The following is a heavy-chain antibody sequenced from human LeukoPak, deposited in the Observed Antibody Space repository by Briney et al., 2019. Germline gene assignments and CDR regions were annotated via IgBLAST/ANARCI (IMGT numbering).Heavy chain of an antibody. CDR2: IYHSGST. J-gene: IGHJ4*02. Sequence: SETLSLTCAVSGGSISSSNWWSWVRQPPGKGLEWIGEIYHSGSTNYNPSLKSRVTISVDKSKNQFSLKLSSATAADTAVYYCARAIATAAYYFDYWGQGTLVTVSS. CDR1: GGSISSSNW. D-gene: IGHD6-13*01. CDR3: ARAIATAAYYFDY. V-gene: IGHV4-4*02.